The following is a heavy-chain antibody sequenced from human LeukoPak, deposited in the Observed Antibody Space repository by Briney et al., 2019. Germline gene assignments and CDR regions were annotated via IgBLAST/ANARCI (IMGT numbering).Heavy chain of an antibody. CDR3: AGYYDSSGSAFDI. V-gene: IGHV3-9*01. J-gene: IGHJ3*02. Sequence: GGSLRLSCAASGLTFDDYAMHWVRQAPGKGLEWVSGINWNSGSINYADSVKGRFTISRDNSKNSLFLQMNSLRAEDTALYYCAGYYDSSGSAFDIWGQGTMVTVSS. CDR2: INWNSGSI. CDR1: GLTFDDYA. D-gene: IGHD3-22*01.